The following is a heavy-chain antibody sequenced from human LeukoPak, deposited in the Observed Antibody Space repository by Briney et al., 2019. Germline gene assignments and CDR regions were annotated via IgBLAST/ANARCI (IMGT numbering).Heavy chain of an antibody. J-gene: IGHJ4*02. CDR1: GFTFSNYW. CDR2: IKQDGSEK. Sequence: PGGSLRLSCAASGFTFSNYWMSWVRQAPGKGLEWVANIKQDGSEKNYVDSVKGRFTISRDNAKNSLYLQMNSLRAEDTAVYYCARDLGWLQSDYWGQGTLVTVSS. V-gene: IGHV3-7*01. D-gene: IGHD5-24*01. CDR3: ARDLGWLQSDY.